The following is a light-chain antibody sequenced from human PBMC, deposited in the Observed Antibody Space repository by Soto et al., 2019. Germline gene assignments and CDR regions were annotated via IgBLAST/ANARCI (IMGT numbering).Light chain of an antibody. J-gene: IGKJ1*01. Sequence: AIRMTQSPSSLSASTGDRVTITCRASQGVSSYLAWYQQKPGTAPNLLIYAASTLRSGVPSRFSGSGSGTDFTFTISCLQSEDFATYFCQQYYSYPPTFGQGTKVDIK. CDR3: QQYYSYPPT. CDR1: QGVSSY. CDR2: AAS. V-gene: IGKV1-8*01.